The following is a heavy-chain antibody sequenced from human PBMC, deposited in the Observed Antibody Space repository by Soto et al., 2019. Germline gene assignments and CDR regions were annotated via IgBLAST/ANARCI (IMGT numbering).Heavy chain of an antibody. V-gene: IGHV1-69*06. CDR1: GGTFSRYA. Sequence: ASVKVSCKASGGTFSRYAMSWVRQAPGKGREGMGGIIAIFGTANYAQKFQGRVTITADISTSTAYMELSSLRSEDTAVYYCARPSREYYDILTGTRRGLTVAFDIWGQGTMVTVSS. D-gene: IGHD3-9*01. J-gene: IGHJ3*02. CDR3: ARPSREYYDILTGTRRGLTVAFDI. CDR2: IIAIFGTA.